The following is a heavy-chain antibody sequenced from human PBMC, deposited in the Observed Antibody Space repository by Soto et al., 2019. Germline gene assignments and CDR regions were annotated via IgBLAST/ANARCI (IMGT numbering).Heavy chain of an antibody. J-gene: IGHJ6*02. CDR2: IWYDGSNK. CDR1: GFTFSSYG. V-gene: IGHV3-33*01. Sequence: QPGGSLRLSCAASGFTFSSYGMHWVRQAPGKGLEWVAVIWYDGSNKYYADSVKGRFTISRDNSKNTLYLQMNSLRAEDTAVYYCARDLGYYYDSSGFPYYYYGMDVWGQGTTVTVSS. D-gene: IGHD3-22*01. CDR3: ARDLGYYYDSSGFPYYYYGMDV.